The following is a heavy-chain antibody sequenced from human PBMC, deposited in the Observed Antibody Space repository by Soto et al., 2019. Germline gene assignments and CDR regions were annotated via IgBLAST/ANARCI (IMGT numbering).Heavy chain of an antibody. D-gene: IGHD1-1*01. CDR3: TSGPETFDY. J-gene: IGHJ4*02. CDR1: GFTFSNAW. CDR2: IKSKTDCGTT. V-gene: IGHV3-15*01. Sequence: GGSLRLSCAASGFTFSNAWMSWVRQAPGKGLEWVGRIKSKTDCGTTDYAAPVKGRFTISRDDSKNTLYLQMNSLKTEDTAVYYCTSGPETFDYWGQGTLVTVSS.